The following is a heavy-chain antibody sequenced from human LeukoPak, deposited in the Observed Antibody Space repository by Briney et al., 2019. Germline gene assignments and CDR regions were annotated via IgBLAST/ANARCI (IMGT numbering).Heavy chain of an antibody. CDR3: ARPAWGQWLAEFDY. V-gene: IGHV3-30-3*01. Sequence: GRSLRLSCAASGFTFSSYAMHWVRQAPGKGLEWVAVISYDGSNKYYADSVKGRFTISRDNSKNTLHLQMNSLRAEDTAVYYCARPAWGQWLAEFDYWGQGTLVTVSS. CDR2: ISYDGSNK. CDR1: GFTFSSYA. D-gene: IGHD6-19*01. J-gene: IGHJ4*02.